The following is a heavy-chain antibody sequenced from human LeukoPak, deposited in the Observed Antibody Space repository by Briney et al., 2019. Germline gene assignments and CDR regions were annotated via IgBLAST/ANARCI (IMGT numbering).Heavy chain of an antibody. D-gene: IGHD4-17*01. J-gene: IGHJ5*02. CDR3: TSRVTQHKYFGP. CDR1: GFTFSRSW. Sequence: AGSLRLSCAASGFTFSRSWMSWVRQAPGKGLEWVANINQDGSEEYYVGSVEGRFTISRDNAKSSLYLQMNSLRAEDTAVYYCTSRVTQHKYFGPWGQGSLVTVS. CDR2: INQDGSEE. V-gene: IGHV3-7*01.